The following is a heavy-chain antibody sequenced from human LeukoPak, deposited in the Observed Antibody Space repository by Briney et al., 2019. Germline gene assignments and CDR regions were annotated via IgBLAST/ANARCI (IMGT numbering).Heavy chain of an antibody. CDR2: ISYDGSNK. CDR1: GFTFSSYA. D-gene: IGHD6-6*01. V-gene: IGHV3-30*04. J-gene: IGHJ3*02. Sequence: GGSLRLSCAASGFTFSSYAMHWVRQAPGKGLERVAVISYDGSNKYYADSVKGRFTISRDNSKNTLYLQMNSLRAEDTAVYYCARGFSSSSAFDIWGQGTMVTVSS. CDR3: ARGFSSSSAFDI.